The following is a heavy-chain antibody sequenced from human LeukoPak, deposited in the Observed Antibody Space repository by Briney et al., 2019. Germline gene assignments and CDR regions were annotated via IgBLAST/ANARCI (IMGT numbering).Heavy chain of an antibody. V-gene: IGHV4-38-2*02. J-gene: IGHJ4*02. Sequence: PSETLSLTCTVSGYSISSGYYWGWIRQPPGKGLEWIGSIYHSGSTYYNPSHKSRVTISLDTSKNQFSLKLSSVTAADTAVYYCAGDYKTLAYWGQGTLVTVSS. CDR2: IYHSGST. CDR3: AGDYKTLAY. D-gene: IGHD3-16*01. CDR1: GYSISSGYY.